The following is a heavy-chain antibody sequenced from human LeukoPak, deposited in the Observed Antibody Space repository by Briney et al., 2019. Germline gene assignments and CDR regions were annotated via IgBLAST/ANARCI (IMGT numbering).Heavy chain of an antibody. CDR2: ISSSSSYI. J-gene: IGHJ4*02. Sequence: GVSLRLSCAASGFTFSSYSMTWVRQAPGKGLEWVSSISSSSSYIYYADSVKGRFTISRDNAKNSLYLQMNSLRAEDTAVYYCARDPEGGSYYPDYWGQGTLVTVSS. D-gene: IGHD1-26*01. CDR3: ARDPEGGSYYPDY. V-gene: IGHV3-21*01. CDR1: GFTFSSYS.